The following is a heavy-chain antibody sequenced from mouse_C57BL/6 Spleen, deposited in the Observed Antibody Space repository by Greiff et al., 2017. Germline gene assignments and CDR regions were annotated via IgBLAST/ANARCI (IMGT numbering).Heavy chain of an antibody. CDR1: GFTFSSYA. D-gene: IGHD3-2*02. CDR2: ISSGGDYI. Sequence: EVKLEESGEGLVKPGGSLKLSCAASGFTFSSYAMSWVRQTPEKRLEWVAYISSGGDYIYYADTVKGRFTISRDNARNTLYLQMSSLKSEDTAMYYCTRDQGGYYFDYWGQGTTLTVSS. CDR3: TRDQGGYYFDY. V-gene: IGHV5-9-1*02. J-gene: IGHJ2*01.